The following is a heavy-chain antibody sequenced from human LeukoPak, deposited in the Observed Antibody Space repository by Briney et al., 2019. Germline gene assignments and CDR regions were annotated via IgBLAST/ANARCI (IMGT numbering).Heavy chain of an antibody. CDR1: DGYFRGYY. D-gene: IGHD2-2*01. J-gene: IGHJ4*02. Sequence: PPETLSLTCNVSDGYFRGYYWSWIRQPPGRGLEWLGGISHDGLTDYNPSLKSQVTMSLDTPKNQFSLNVNSVTAADTAVYYCVRGRCSSEGCYYLDSWGQGTLLTVSS. CDR2: ISHDGLT. V-gene: IGHV4-34*01. CDR3: VRGRCSSEGCYYLDS.